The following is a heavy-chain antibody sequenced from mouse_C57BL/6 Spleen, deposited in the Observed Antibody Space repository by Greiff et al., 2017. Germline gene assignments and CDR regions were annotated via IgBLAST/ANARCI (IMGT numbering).Heavy chain of an antibody. CDR1: GYSITSGYY. V-gene: IGHV3-6*01. D-gene: IGHD2-4*01. CDR3: AREDYDYDEGAMDY. J-gene: IGHJ4*01. Sequence: EVQLQQSGPGLVKPSQSLSLTCSVTGYSITSGYYWNWIRQFPGNKLEWMGYISYDGSNNYNPSLKNRISITRDTSKNQFFLKLNSVTTEDTATYYCAREDYDYDEGAMDYWGQGTSVTVSS. CDR2: ISYDGSN.